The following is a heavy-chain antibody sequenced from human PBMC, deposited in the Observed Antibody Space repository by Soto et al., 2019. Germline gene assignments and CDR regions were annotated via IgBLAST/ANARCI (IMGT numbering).Heavy chain of an antibody. J-gene: IGHJ6*02. V-gene: IGHV1-69*05. CDR1: GDTFSSSA. CDR3: ARCGREVYNKYCSGMDV. CDR2: ILPKFLAA. D-gene: IGHD4-4*01. Sequence: QVQLVQSGAEVKKPGSSVKVSCKASGDTFSSSAISWVRQAPGQGLEWMGGILPKFLAAIYARKFEGRVTXTXXESTSTAYMELSSLTSEHTAVYFCARCGREVYNKYCSGMDVWGQGTTVTVSS.